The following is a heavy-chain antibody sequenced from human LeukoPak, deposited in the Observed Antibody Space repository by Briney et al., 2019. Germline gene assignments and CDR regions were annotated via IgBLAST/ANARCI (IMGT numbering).Heavy chain of an antibody. CDR1: GGTFSSYA. CDR2: IIPIFGTA. CDR3: AREYCSGGSCHPDYYYYMDV. Sequence: SVKVSCKASGGTFSSYAISWVRQAPGQGLEWMGGIIPIFGTANYAQKFQGRVTITTDESTSTAYMELSSLRSEDTAVYYCAREYCSGGSCHPDYYYYMDVWGKGTTVTVSS. J-gene: IGHJ6*03. D-gene: IGHD2-15*01. V-gene: IGHV1-69*05.